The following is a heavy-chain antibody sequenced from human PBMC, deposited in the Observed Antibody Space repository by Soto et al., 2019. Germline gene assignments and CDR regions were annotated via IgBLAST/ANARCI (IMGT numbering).Heavy chain of an antibody. D-gene: IGHD3-22*01. CDR1: GYTFTNYA. CDR3: APSVIVATCPLNWFEP. V-gene: IGHV1-3*01. CDR2: INGGNGHT. Sequence: VQLVQSGAEVKKPGASVKVSCNASGYTFTNYAMHWVRQAPGQSLEWLGWINGGNGHTKYSQKFQERITITRDTTASTVYMELSSLRSADSAVYYCAPSVIVATCPLNWFEPWGQGSLVTVSS. J-gene: IGHJ5*02.